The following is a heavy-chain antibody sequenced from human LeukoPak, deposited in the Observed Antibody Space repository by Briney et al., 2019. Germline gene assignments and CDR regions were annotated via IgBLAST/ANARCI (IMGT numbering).Heavy chain of an antibody. CDR2: ISYDGSNK. V-gene: IGHV3-30*04. J-gene: IGHJ4*02. CDR3: AKVESFARTYYFDY. Sequence: PGGSLRLSCAASGFTFSSYAMHWVRQAPGKGLEWVAVISYDGSNKYYADSVKGRFTISRDNSKNTLYLQMNSLRAEDTAVYYCAKVESFARTYYFDYWGQGTLVTVSS. CDR1: GFTFSSYA.